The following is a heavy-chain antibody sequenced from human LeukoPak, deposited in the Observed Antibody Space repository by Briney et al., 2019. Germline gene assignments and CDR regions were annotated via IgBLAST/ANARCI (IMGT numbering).Heavy chain of an antibody. Sequence: ASVKVSCTASGYTFTGYYMHWVRQAPGQGLEWMAWINPNSGGTYYAQNFHDRITMTRDTSISTAYMDLSRLRSDDTAIYYCARANALYCSSTSCLFDYWGQGTLVTVSS. CDR2: INPNSGGT. CDR1: GYTFTGYY. V-gene: IGHV1-2*02. D-gene: IGHD2-2*01. J-gene: IGHJ4*02. CDR3: ARANALYCSSTSCLFDY.